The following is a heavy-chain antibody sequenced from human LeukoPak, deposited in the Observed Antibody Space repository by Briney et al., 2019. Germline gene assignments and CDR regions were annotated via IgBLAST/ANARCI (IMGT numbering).Heavy chain of an antibody. Sequence: GGSLRLSCAASRVTFSNYAMSWVRQAPGKGLEWVAGISGNGGGTYYADSVKGRFTISRDNSRNTLYLQMNSLRVEDTAVYYCAKAAGMVISFRYYYMDVWGKGTTVTVSS. V-gene: IGHV3-23*01. CDR3: AKAAGMVISFRYYYMDV. J-gene: IGHJ6*03. CDR1: RVTFSNYA. D-gene: IGHD3-3*01. CDR2: ISGNGGGT.